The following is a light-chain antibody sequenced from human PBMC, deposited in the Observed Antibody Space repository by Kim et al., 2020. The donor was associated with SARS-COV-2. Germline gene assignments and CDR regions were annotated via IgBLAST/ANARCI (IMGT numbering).Light chain of an antibody. CDR3: HQYNNWPRT. CDR1: QSISSK. CDR2: GAS. V-gene: IGKV3-15*01. J-gene: IGKJ2*01. Sequence: SVSTGERATLSCRASQSISSKLAWYQKKLGQAPRLLIYGASTRATGIPARFSGSGSETEFILTISSLQSEDFAVYYCHQYNNWPRTFGQGTKLEI.